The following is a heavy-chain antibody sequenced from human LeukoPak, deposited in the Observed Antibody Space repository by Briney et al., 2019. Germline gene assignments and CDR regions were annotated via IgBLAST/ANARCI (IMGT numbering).Heavy chain of an antibody. J-gene: IGHJ4*02. Sequence: QTGGSLRLSCAASGFTFDDYGMSWVRQAPGKGLEWVSGINWNGGSTGYADSAKGRFTISRDNAKNSLYLQMNSLRAEDTALYYCARASGIQLWSTFDYWGQGTLVTVSS. V-gene: IGHV3-20*04. CDR2: INWNGGST. CDR3: ARASGIQLWSTFDY. CDR1: GFTFDDYG. D-gene: IGHD5-18*01.